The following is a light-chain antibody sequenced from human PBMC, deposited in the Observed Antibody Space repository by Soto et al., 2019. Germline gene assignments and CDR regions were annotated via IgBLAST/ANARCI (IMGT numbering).Light chain of an antibody. CDR2: DAS. CDR3: HQRRDWPQT. J-gene: IGKJ1*01. Sequence: EIVLTQSPATLSLSPGETATLSCRASRSVSSYLAWYQQKPGQAPRLLIYDASNWATGIPARFSGSGSGTDFTLSISSLQPEDSAVYYCHQRRDWPQTFGQGTKVEIK. V-gene: IGKV3-11*01. CDR1: RSVSSY.